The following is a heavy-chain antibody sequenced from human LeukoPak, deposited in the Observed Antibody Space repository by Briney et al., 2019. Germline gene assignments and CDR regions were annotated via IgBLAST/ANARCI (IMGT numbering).Heavy chain of an antibody. CDR3: ARDFSRRYSYGYGLFDY. J-gene: IGHJ4*02. CDR2: ISAYNGNT. V-gene: IGHV1-18*01. CDR1: GYTFTSYG. D-gene: IGHD5-18*01. Sequence: ASVKVSCKASGYTFTSYGISWVRQAPGQGLEWMGWISAYNGNTNYAQKLQGRVTMTTGTSTSTAYMELRSLRSDDTAVYYCARDFSRRYSYGYGLFDYWGQGTLVTVSS.